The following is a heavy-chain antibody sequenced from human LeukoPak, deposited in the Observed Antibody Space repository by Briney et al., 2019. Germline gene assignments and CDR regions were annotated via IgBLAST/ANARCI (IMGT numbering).Heavy chain of an antibody. CDR3: ARGPASVVAPLYYFDY. Sequence: SETLSLTCAAYGGSFHGYYWSWIRQPPGKGLEWIGEINHSGSTNYNPSLKSRVTISVDTSKNQFSLKLSSVTAADTAVYCCARGPASVVAPLYYFDYWGQDTLVTVSS. J-gene: IGHJ4*02. CDR1: GGSFHGYY. V-gene: IGHV4-34*01. CDR2: INHSGST. D-gene: IGHD2-15*01.